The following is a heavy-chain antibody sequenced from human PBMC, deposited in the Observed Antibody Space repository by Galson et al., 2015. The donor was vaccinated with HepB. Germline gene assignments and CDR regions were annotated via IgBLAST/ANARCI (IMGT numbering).Heavy chain of an antibody. J-gene: IGHJ4*02. CDR3: ARVYSGSYRGVFDY. D-gene: IGHD1-26*01. V-gene: IGHV3-30*04. CDR1: GFTFSSYA. Sequence: SLRLSCAASGFTFSSYAMHWVRQAPGKGLEWVAVISYDGSNKYYADSVKGRFTISRDNSKNTLYLQMNSLRAEDTAVYYCARVYSGSYRGVFDYWGQGTLVTVSS. CDR2: ISYDGSNK.